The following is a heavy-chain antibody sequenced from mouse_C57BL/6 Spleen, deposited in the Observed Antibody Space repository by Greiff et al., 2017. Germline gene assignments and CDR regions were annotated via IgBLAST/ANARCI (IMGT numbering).Heavy chain of an antibody. Sequence: EVQLVESGGGLVQPVGSMKLSCVASGFTFSNYWMNWVRQSPEKGLVWVAQIRLKSDNYATHYAESVKGRFTISRDDSKSSVYLQMNNLRAEDTGIDYCTGGGSEWWGQGTLVTVSA. J-gene: IGHJ3*02. CDR3: TGGGSEW. V-gene: IGHV6-3*01. CDR2: IRLKSDNYAT. CDR1: GFTFSNYW.